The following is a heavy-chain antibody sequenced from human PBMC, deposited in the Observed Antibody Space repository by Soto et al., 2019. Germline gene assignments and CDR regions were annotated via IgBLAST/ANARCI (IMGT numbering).Heavy chain of an antibody. D-gene: IGHD3-22*01. J-gene: IGHJ5*02. CDR3: ARGYYYDSSGATSTNWFDP. V-gene: IGHV4-31*03. CDR2: IYYSGST. Sequence: PPETLSLTCTVSGGSISSGGYYWSWIRQHPGKGLEWIGYIYYSGSTYYNPSLKSRVTISVDTSKNQFSLKLSSVTAADTAVYYCARGYYYDSSGATSTNWFDPWGQGTLVTVSS. CDR1: GGSISSGGYY.